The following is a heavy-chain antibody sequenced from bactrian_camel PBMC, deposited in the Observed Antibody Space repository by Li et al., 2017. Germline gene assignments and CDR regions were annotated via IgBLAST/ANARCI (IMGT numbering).Heavy chain of an antibody. CDR3: VRVYSDYQVQEYNY. V-gene: IGHV3S53*01. CDR1: GNTKC. D-gene: IGHD4*01. J-gene: IGHJ4*01. CDR2: IVMDGST. Sequence: HVQLVESGGGSVQAGGSLRLSCVASGNTKCMAWFRQAPGKEREAVASIVMDGSTSYIDSVKGRFTISRDNAKNTVYLQMNSLKPEDTAVYYCVRVYSDYQVQEYNYWGQGTQVTVS.